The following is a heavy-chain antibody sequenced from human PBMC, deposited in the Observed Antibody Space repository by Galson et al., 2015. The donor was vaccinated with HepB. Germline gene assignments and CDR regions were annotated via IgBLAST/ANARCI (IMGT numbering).Heavy chain of an antibody. V-gene: IGHV2-70*04. Sequence: PALVKPTQTLTLTCTFSGFSLSTSGMRVSWIRQPPGKALEWLARIDWDDDRFYSTSLKTRLTISKDTSKNQVVLTMTNMDPVDTATYYCARAYSSSWSSYFDYWGQGTLVTVSS. CDR2: IDWDDDR. J-gene: IGHJ4*02. CDR3: ARAYSSSWSSYFDY. CDR1: GFSLSTSGMR. D-gene: IGHD6-13*01.